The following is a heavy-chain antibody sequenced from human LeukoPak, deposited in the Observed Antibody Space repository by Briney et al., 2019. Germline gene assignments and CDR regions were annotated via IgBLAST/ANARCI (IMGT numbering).Heavy chain of an antibody. CDR2: IYTSGSI. CDR1: GRSISIGSYY. D-gene: IGHD3-10*01. CDR3: AREWFLPDY. V-gene: IGHV4-61*02. Sequence: PSQTLALTCTVPGRSISIGSYYWSWIRQPAGKGREWIGRIYTSGSINYNPSLKSRVTISVDTSENQFSLKRSSVTAADTAVYYCAREWFLPDYWGQGTLVTVSS. J-gene: IGHJ4*02.